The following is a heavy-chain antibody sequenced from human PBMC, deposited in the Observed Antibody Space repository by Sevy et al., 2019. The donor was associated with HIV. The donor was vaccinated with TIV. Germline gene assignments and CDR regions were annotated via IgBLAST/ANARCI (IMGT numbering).Heavy chain of an antibody. CDR2: IKQGGTEK. Sequence: GGSLRLSCAASGFTFSSYWMSWVRQAPGKGLEWVANIKQGGTEKYYVDSVKGRFTISRDNAKNSLYLQMNSLRAEDTAVYYCARGYCSGGSYYYYYYGMDVWGQGTTVTVSS. V-gene: IGHV3-7*01. J-gene: IGHJ6*02. CDR3: ARGYCSGGSYYYYYYGMDV. D-gene: IGHD2-15*01. CDR1: GFTFSSYW.